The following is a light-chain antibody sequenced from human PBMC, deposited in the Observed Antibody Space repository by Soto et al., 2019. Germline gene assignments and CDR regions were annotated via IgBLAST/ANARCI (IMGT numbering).Light chain of an antibody. CDR3: YSYTSSSTWV. Sequence: QSVLTQPASVSGSPGQSIAISCTGTSSDVGGYNYVSWYQQHPGKAPKLMIYEVSNRPSGVSNRFSGSKSDNTAFLTISGLQAEDEADYYCYSYTSSSTWVFGGGTKLTVL. V-gene: IGLV2-14*01. J-gene: IGLJ3*02. CDR2: EVS. CDR1: SSDVGGYNY.